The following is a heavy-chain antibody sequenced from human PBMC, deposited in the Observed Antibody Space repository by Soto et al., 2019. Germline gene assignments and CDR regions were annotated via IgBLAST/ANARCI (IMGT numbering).Heavy chain of an antibody. Sequence: PGGSLRLSCAASGFTFSSYAMSWVRQAPGKGLEWVSAISGSGGSTYYADSVKGRFTISRDNSKNTLYLQMNSLRAEDTAVYYCAKLPYDSSGYRYYFDYWGQGTLVTVSS. J-gene: IGHJ4*02. D-gene: IGHD3-22*01. CDR3: AKLPYDSSGYRYYFDY. CDR1: GFTFSSYA. V-gene: IGHV3-23*01. CDR2: ISGSGGST.